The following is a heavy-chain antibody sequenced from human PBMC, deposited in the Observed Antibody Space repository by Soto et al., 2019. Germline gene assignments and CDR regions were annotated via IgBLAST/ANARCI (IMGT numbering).Heavy chain of an antibody. D-gene: IGHD2-2*01. Sequence: QVQLVQSGAEVKKPGSSVKVSCKASGGTFSSYAISWVRQAPGQGLEWMGGIIPISGTANYAQKFQGRFTITADKSTSTDYMELSSLRSEDTAVYYCARSQGSSTSLEIYYYYYYGMEVWGQGTKVTVSS. J-gene: IGHJ6*02. CDR2: IIPISGTA. CDR1: GGTFSSYA. CDR3: ARSQGSSTSLEIYYYYYYGMEV. V-gene: IGHV1-69*06.